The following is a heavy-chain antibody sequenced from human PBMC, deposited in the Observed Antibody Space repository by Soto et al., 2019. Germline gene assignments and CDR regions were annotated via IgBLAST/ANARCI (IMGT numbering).Heavy chain of an antibody. CDR2: IYSGGST. CDR1: GFTVSSNY. D-gene: IGHD2-2*01. V-gene: IGHV3-66*01. J-gene: IGHJ4*02. CDR3: ARSDCSSTSCYVFDY. Sequence: EVQLVESGGGLVQPGGSLRLSCAASGFTVSSNYMSWVRQAPGKGLEWVSVIYSGGSTYYSDSVKSRLTISRDNSKNTLYLQMNSLRAEDTAVYYCARSDCSSTSCYVFDYWGQGTLVTVSS.